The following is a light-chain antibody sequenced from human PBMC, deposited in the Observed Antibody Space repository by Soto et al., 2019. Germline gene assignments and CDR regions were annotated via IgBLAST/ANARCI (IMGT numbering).Light chain of an antibody. CDR1: QSISSW. CDR2: TAS. Sequence: DLQMTQSPSTLSASVGDRVTITCRASQSISSWLAWYQQKPGKAPKLLIYTASSLESGVPSRFSGSGSETEFTLTISSLQPDDFATYYCQEYNSHSRYTFGQGTKLEIK. CDR3: QEYNSHSRYT. V-gene: IGKV1-5*03. J-gene: IGKJ2*01.